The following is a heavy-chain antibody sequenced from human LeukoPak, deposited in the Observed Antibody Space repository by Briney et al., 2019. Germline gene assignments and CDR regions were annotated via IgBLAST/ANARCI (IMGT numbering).Heavy chain of an antibody. D-gene: IGHD3-22*01. CDR2: ISSSSIYI. CDR1: GFSFSSYT. J-gene: IGHJ3*02. CDR3: ARSGYYSYDGFDM. V-gene: IGHV3-21*01. Sequence: GGSLRLSCAASGFSFSSYTMNWVRQAPGKGLEWVSSISSSSIYIYYADSVKGRFTMSRDNAKNSLFLQMNSLRAEDTAVYYCARSGYYSYDGFDMWGQGTMVTVSS.